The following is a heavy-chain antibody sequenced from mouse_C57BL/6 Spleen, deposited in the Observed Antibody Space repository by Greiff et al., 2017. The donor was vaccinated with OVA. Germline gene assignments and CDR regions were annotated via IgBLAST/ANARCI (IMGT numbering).Heavy chain of an antibody. CDR1: GYAFTNYL. Sequence: VQLQQSGAELVRPGTSVKVSCKASGYAFTNYLIEWVKQRPGQGLEWIGVINPGSGGTNYNEKFKGKATLTADKSSSTAYMQLSSLTSEDSAVYFCARWYDYDVGFDDWGQGTTLTVSS. CDR2: INPGSGGT. V-gene: IGHV1-54*01. D-gene: IGHD2-4*01. CDR3: ARWYDYDVGFDD. J-gene: IGHJ2*01.